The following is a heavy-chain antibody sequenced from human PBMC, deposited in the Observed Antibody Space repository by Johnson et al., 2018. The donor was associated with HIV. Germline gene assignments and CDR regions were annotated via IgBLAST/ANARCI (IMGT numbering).Heavy chain of an antibody. D-gene: IGHD6-19*01. CDR2: INWSGDDA. CDR1: GFTFDDFG. CDR3: AKESSSGWDPISFDI. J-gene: IGHJ3*02. Sequence: EVQLVESGGGVLRPGESLRLSCAASGFTFDDFGMTWVRQVPGKGLEWVSGINWSGDDARSAESVKGRFIISRDNVKNSLYLQMNSLRAEDTAFYYCAKESSSGWDPISFDIWGQGTMVTVSS. V-gene: IGHV3-20*04.